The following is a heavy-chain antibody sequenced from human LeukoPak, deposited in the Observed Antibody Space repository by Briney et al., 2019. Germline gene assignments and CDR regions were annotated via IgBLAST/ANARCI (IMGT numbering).Heavy chain of an antibody. V-gene: IGHV3-21*01. D-gene: IGHD6-19*01. Sequence: PGGSLRLSCAASGFTFSSYSMNWVRQAPGKGLEWVSSISSSSSYIYYADSVKGRFTISRDNAKNSLYLQMNGLRAEDTAVYYCARENSGWYTYWYYYMDVWGKGTTVTISS. CDR3: ARENSGWYTYWYYYMDV. J-gene: IGHJ6*03. CDR1: GFTFSSYS. CDR2: ISSSSSYI.